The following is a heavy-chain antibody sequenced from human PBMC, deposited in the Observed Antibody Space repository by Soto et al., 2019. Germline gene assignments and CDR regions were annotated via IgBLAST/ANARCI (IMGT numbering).Heavy chain of an antibody. J-gene: IGHJ4*02. D-gene: IGHD1-1*01. CDR1: GGSISSGGYY. CDR2: IYYSGST. CDR3: ARGTGTLKTDY. V-gene: IGHV4-31*03. Sequence: PSETLSLTCTVSGGSISSGGYYWSWIRQHPGKGLEWIGCIYYSGSTYYNPSLKSRVTISVDTSKNQFSLKLSSVTAADTAVYYCARGTGTLKTDYWGQGTLVTVSS.